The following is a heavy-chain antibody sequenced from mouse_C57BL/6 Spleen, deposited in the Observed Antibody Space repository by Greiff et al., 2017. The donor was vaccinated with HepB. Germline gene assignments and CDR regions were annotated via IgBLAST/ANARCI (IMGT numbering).Heavy chain of an antibody. V-gene: IGHV1-76*01. J-gene: IGHJ3*01. CDR1: GYTFTDYY. D-gene: IGHD1-1*01. Sequence: VQLVESGAELVRPGASVKLSCKASGYTFTDYYINWVKQRPGQGLEWIARIYPGSGNTYYNEKFKGKATLTAEKSSSTAYMQLSSLTSEDSAVYFCARYYGSSYFAWFAYWGQGTLVTVSA. CDR3: ARYYGSSYFAWFAY. CDR2: IYPGSGNT.